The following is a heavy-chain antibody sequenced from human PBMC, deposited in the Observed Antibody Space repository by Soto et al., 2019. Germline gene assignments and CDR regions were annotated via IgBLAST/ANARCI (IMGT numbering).Heavy chain of an antibody. CDR1: GDSISSYY. V-gene: IGHV4-59*08. CDR2: IYYSGST. J-gene: IGHJ5*02. Sequence: QVQLQESGPGLVKPSETLSLTCTVSGDSISSYYWSWIRQPPGKGLEWIGYIYYSGSTNYNPSLKCRVTIXXAXSXXQFSLKVPSVTAADTAVYYCARRQYGSGSHSWFDPWGQGTLVTVSS. CDR3: ARRQYGSGSHSWFDP. D-gene: IGHD3-10*01.